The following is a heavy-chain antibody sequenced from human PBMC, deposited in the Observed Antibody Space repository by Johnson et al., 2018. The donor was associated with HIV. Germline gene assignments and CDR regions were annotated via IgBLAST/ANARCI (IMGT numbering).Heavy chain of an antibody. V-gene: IGHV3-30*02. CDR3: VKERQLVRSFDI. Sequence: QVQLVESGGGVVQPGGSLRLSCAASGFTFSSYGMHWVRQAPGKGLEWVAFIRYDGSNEYYADSVKGRCTVSRDNTKNTLYLQMNSLRPEDTAVYYCVKERQLVRSFDIWGQGTMVAVSS. J-gene: IGHJ3*02. CDR2: IRYDGSNE. D-gene: IGHD6-6*01. CDR1: GFTFSSYG.